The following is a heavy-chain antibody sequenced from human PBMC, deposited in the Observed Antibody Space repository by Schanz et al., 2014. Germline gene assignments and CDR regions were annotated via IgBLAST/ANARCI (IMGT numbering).Heavy chain of an antibody. D-gene: IGHD3-3*01. CDR2: IKSKIDGGTT. V-gene: IGHV3-15*02. CDR3: TTVERITIFEVVPYYYYYMDV. Sequence: EVQLLESGGTVVQPGGSLRVSCAASGFTFSNTWMNWVRQTPGKGLEWIGRIKSKIDGGTTDYAAPVKGRFTISRDDSKNTLYLQMNSLKTEDTAVYYCTTVERITIFEVVPYYYYYMDVWGKGTTVTVSS. J-gene: IGHJ6*03. CDR1: GFTFSNTW.